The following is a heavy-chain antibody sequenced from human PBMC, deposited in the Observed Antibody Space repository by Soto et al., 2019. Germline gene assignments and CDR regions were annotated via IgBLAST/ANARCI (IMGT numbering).Heavy chain of an antibody. D-gene: IGHD3-9*01. V-gene: IGHV3-74*01. Sequence: EVQLVESGGGLVQPGGSLRLSCAASGFTFSSYWMHWVRQAPGKGLVWVSRINSDGSSTSYADSMKGRFTISRDNAKNTLYLQMNSLRAEDTAVYYCARDRFFDWIDDNDYWGQRTLVTVSS. J-gene: IGHJ4*02. CDR3: ARDRFFDWIDDNDY. CDR2: INSDGSST. CDR1: GFTFSSYW.